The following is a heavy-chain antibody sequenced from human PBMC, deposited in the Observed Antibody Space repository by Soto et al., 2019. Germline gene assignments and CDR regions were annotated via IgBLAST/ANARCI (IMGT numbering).Heavy chain of an antibody. D-gene: IGHD3-10*01. V-gene: IGHV3-74*01. CDR2: INSDGSST. CDR1: GFTFSSYW. Sequence: GGSLRLSCAASGFTFSSYWMHWVRQAPGKGLVWVSRINSDGSSTSYADSVKGRFTISRDNAKNTLYLQMNSLRAEDTAVYYCSIPWSGSRKTDYWGQGTLVTVSS. J-gene: IGHJ4*02. CDR3: SIPWSGSRKTDY.